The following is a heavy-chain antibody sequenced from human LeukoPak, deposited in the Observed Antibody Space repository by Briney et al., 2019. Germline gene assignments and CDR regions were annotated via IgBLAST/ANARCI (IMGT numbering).Heavy chain of an antibody. Sequence: SETLSLTCAVYGGSFSGYYWSWIRQPPGKGLEWIGEINHSGGTNYNPSLKSRVTISVDTSKNQFSLKLSSVTAADTAVYYCARGPPIVVVVAATLGDYFFDYWGQGTLVTVSS. CDR3: ARGPPIVVVVAATLGDYFFDY. CDR1: GGSFSGYY. D-gene: IGHD2-15*01. CDR2: INHSGGT. J-gene: IGHJ4*02. V-gene: IGHV4-34*01.